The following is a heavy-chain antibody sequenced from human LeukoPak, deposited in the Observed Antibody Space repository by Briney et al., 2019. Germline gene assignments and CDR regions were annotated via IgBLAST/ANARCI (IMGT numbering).Heavy chain of an antibody. Sequence: QPGGSLRLSCAASGFTFSIYWMHWVRQAPGKGLVWVSRINSDGSSTSYADSVKGRFTISRDNAKNTLYLQMNSLRAEDTAVYYCTTSLTSGYYIDYWGQGTLVTVSS. CDR3: TTSLTSGYYIDY. D-gene: IGHD3-22*01. CDR2: INSDGSST. J-gene: IGHJ4*02. CDR1: GFTFSIYW. V-gene: IGHV3-74*01.